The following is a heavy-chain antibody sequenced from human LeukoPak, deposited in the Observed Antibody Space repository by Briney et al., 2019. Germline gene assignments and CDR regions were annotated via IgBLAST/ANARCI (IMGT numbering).Heavy chain of an antibody. CDR2: IYYSGST. CDR3: ARQSRKVVVPADTRPYYYYYMDV. J-gene: IGHJ6*03. Sequence: SETLSLTCTVSGGSISSYYWSWIRQPPAKGLEWIGYIYYSGSTSYNPSLKSRVTISVDTSNNQFSLKLSSVTAADTAVYYCARQSRKVVVPADTRPYYYYYMDVWGKGTTVTVSS. D-gene: IGHD2-2*01. CDR1: GGSISSYY. V-gene: IGHV4-59*01.